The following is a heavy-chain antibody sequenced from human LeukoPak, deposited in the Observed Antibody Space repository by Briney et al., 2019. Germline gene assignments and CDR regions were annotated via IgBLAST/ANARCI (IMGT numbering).Heavy chain of an antibody. CDR1: GGSISSSSYY. Sequence: PSETLSLTCTVSGGSISSSSYYWGWIRQPPGKGLEWIGSIYHSGSTYYNPSLKSRVTISVDTSKNQFSLKLSSVTAADTAVYYCARRSHLPAAMQEHAFDIWGQGTMVTVSS. CDR3: ARRSHLPAAMQEHAFDI. V-gene: IGHV4-39*01. CDR2: IYHSGST. D-gene: IGHD2-2*01. J-gene: IGHJ3*02.